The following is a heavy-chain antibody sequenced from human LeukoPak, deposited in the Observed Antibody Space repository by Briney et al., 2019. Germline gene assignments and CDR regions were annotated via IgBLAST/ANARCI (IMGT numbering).Heavy chain of an antibody. CDR1: GYTFTGYY. CDR3: ARDGNLDY. V-gene: IGHV1-2*02. Sequence: ASVKVSCKASGYTFTGYYMHWVRQAPGQGLEWMGWISPNSGDTNYAQKFQGRVTMTRDTSISTAYMEVSGLRSDDTAVYYCARDGNLDYWGQGTLVTVSS. J-gene: IGHJ4*02. CDR2: ISPNSGDT.